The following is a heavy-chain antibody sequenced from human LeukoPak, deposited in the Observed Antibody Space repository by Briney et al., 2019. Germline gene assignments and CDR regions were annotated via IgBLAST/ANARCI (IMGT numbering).Heavy chain of an antibody. V-gene: IGHV3-30*02. CDR2: IRYDGSNK. CDR3: AKDGGSSGWFFDY. Sequence: RAGGSLRLSCAASGFTFSSYGMHWVRQAPGKGLEWVAFIRYDGSNKYYADSVKGRFTISRDNSKNTLYLQMNSLRAEDTAVYYCAKDGGSSGWFFDYWGQGTLVTVSS. D-gene: IGHD6-19*01. J-gene: IGHJ4*02. CDR1: GFTFSSYG.